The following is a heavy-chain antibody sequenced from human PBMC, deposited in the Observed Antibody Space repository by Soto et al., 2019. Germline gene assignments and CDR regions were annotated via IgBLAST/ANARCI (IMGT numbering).Heavy chain of an antibody. CDR1: GGSISRCGYF. CDR3: ASYSSSWYYFAY. D-gene: IGHD6-13*01. CDR2: IYYSGST. J-gene: IGHJ4*02. V-gene: IGHV4-31*03. Sequence: SEALSLTCTVSGGSISRCGYFWSWLRQQPGKGLEWIGYIYYSGSTYYNPSLKSRVTISVDTSKNQFSLKLSSVTAAVTAVYYCASYSSSWYYFAYWGQGTLVTVSS.